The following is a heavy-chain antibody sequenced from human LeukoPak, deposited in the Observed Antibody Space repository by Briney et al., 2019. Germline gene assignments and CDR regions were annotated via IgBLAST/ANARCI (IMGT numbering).Heavy chain of an antibody. CDR1: GFTFSNFA. D-gene: IGHD6-13*01. CDR3: ARIGAGSSRDY. Sequence: GGSLRLSCAASGFTFSNFATTWVRQAPGKGLEWVSSIVGSSSTYYADSLKGRFTISRDNAKNSLYLQMNSLRAEDTAVYYCARIGAGSSRDYWGQGTLVTVSS. J-gene: IGHJ4*02. CDR2: IVGSSST. V-gene: IGHV3-21*01.